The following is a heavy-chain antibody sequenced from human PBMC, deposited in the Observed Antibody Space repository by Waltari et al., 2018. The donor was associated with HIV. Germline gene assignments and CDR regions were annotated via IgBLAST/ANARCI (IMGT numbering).Heavy chain of an antibody. CDR1: GGSFSGYY. D-gene: IGHD2-2*01. Sequence: QVQLQQWGAGLLKPSETLSLTCAVYGGSFSGYYWSWIRQPPGKGLEWIGEINHSGSTNYNPSLKSRVTISVDTSKNQFSLKLSSVTAADTAVYYCARGGYCSSTSCYGKYFDYWGQGTLVTVSS. CDR3: ARGGYCSSTSCYGKYFDY. CDR2: INHSGST. V-gene: IGHV4-34*01. J-gene: IGHJ4*02.